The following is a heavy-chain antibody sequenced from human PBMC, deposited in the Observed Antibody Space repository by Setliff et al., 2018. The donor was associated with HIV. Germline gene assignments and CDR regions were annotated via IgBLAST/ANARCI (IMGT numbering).Heavy chain of an antibody. J-gene: IGHJ4*02. CDR1: GVPLSDYY. CDR2: VNHNGNI. Sequence: SETLSLTCTLNGVPLSDYYWNWIRQSPGKGLEWIVEVNHNGNINYNPSLKSRVTVSVDTSKTQYSLKMISVTAADTAMYYCAISIVGVTSEMYWAQGTLFTVSS. CDR3: AISIVGVTSEMY. D-gene: IGHD2-21*02. V-gene: IGHV4-34*01.